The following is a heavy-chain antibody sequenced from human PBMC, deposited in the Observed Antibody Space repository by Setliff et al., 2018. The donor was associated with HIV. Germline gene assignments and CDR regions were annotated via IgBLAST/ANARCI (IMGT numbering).Heavy chain of an antibody. CDR2: ISSSSTYI. CDR3: ARVPYYYDSSGYYFDY. Sequence: PGGSLRLSCAASGFTFSSYSMNWVRQAPGKGLEWVSSISSSSTYIYYTDSVKGRFTISRDNAKNSLYLQMNSLRAEDTAVYYCARVPYYYDSSGYYFDYWGQGTLVTSPQ. CDR1: GFTFSSYS. V-gene: IGHV3-21*01. J-gene: IGHJ4*02. D-gene: IGHD3-22*01.